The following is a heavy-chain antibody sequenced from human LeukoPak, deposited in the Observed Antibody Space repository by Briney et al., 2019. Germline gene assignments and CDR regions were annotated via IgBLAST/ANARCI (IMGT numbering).Heavy chain of an antibody. CDR3: ARTTEGGYTYDYFYYYYMDV. D-gene: IGHD5-18*01. J-gene: IGHJ6*03. Sequence: SETLSLTCTVSGGSISNKYWSWIRQPPGKGLEWIGYIYYSGSTNYNPSLKSRVTISVDTSKNHFSLKLSSVTAADTAVYYCARTTEGGYTYDYFYYYYMDVWGKGTTVTISS. V-gene: IGHV4-59*01. CDR2: IYYSGST. CDR1: GGSISNKY.